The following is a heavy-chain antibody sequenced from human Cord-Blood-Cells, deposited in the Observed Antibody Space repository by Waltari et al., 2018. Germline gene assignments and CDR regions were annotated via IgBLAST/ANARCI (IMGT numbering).Heavy chain of an antibody. Sequence: QVQLVQSGAEVKKPGASVKVSCKASGYTFTGYYMHWVRQAPGQGLEWMGWINPNMGGTDYAQKFQGRVTMTRDASISTDYMELSRLRSDDTAVYYCARDNGGQRVGFDYWGQGTLVTVSS. CDR2: INPNMGGT. V-gene: IGHV1-2*02. CDR3: ARDNGGQRVGFDY. D-gene: IGHD7-27*01. J-gene: IGHJ4*02. CDR1: GYTFTGYY.